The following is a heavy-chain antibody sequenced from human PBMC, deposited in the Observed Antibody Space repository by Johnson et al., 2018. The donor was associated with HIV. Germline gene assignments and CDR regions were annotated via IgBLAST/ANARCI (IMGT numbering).Heavy chain of an antibody. CDR2: IYSGGSA. V-gene: IGHV3-66*01. J-gene: IGHJ3*02. CDR3: ARTLWVGKESAFDI. D-gene: IGHD3-16*01. CDR1: GFTFSSYW. Sequence: VQLVESGGGLVQPGGSLGLSCAASGFTFSSYWMSWVRQAPGKGLEWVSVIYSGGSAYYADSVKGRFTISRDNAKNSLYLQMNSLRAEDTAVYYCARTLWVGKESAFDIWGQGTMVTVSS.